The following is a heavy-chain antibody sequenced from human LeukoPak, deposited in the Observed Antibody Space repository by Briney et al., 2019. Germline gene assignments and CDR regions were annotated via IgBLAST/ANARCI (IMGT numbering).Heavy chain of an antibody. V-gene: IGHV3-15*01. D-gene: IGHD1-26*01. J-gene: IGHJ4*02. Sequence: GGSLRLSCAAPGFTLSDAWMNWVRQAPSKGLEWVGLIKSKTNGETRDYASPVKGRFTISRDDSDNTLYLQMNSLKSEDTAVHYCVTELSGSFPTWGQGTLVTVSS. CDR1: GFTLSDAW. CDR3: VTELSGSFPT. CDR2: IKSKTNGETR.